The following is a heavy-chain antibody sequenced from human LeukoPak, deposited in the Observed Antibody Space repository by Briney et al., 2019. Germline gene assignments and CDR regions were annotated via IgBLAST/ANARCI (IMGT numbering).Heavy chain of an antibody. Sequence: SETLSLTCTVSGGSLSSSSYYWGWIRQPPGKGLEWIGSIYYSGSTYYNPSFKSRVTISEDTSKNQFSLKLSSVTAADTAVYYCARPSGYSYGPHAFDIWGQGTMVTVSS. CDR3: ARPSGYSYGPHAFDI. CDR2: IYYSGST. D-gene: IGHD5-18*01. V-gene: IGHV4-39*07. J-gene: IGHJ3*02. CDR1: GGSLSSSSYY.